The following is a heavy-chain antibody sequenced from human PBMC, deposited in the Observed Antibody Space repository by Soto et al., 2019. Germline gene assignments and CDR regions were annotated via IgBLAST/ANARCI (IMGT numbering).Heavy chain of an antibody. V-gene: IGHV3-23*01. CDR2: ISSSGADT. J-gene: IGHJ5*02. Sequence: EVHLLESGGGLVQPGGSLRLSCSASGFSFSYYAMTWVRQAPGKGLEWVSGISSSGADTDYADSVKGRFTISRDNSKNTLYLQMNSLRDNDTAVYYCAKGQIAATGQNRFDPWGQGALVTVSS. D-gene: IGHD6-13*01. CDR1: GFSFSYYA. CDR3: AKGQIAATGQNRFDP.